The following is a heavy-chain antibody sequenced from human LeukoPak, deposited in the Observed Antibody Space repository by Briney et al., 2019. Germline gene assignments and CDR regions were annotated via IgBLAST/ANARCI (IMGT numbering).Heavy chain of an antibody. CDR3: ATPYYYDSSGYYYFDY. J-gene: IGHJ4*02. D-gene: IGHD3-22*01. CDR1: GGTFSSYA. V-gene: IGHV1-69*05. CDR2: IIPIFGTA. Sequence: SVKVSCKASGGTFSSYAISWVRQAPGQGLEWMGGIIPIFGTANYAQKFQGRVTITTDESTSTAYMELSSLRSVDTAVYYCATPYYYDSSGYYYFDYWGQGTLVTVSS.